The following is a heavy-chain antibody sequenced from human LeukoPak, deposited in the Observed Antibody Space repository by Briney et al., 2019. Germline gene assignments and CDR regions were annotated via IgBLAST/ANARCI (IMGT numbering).Heavy chain of an antibody. CDR1: GFTFSNAW. CDR3: TTDAYYDILTGYYTPLGY. V-gene: IGHV3-15*01. D-gene: IGHD3-9*01. Sequence: GGSLRLSCAASGFTFSNAWMSWVRQAPGKGLEWVGRIKSKTDGGTTDYAAPVKGRFTISRDDSKNTLYLQMNSLKTEDTAVYYCTTDAYYDILTGYYTPLGYWGQGTLVTVSS. CDR2: IKSKTDGGTT. J-gene: IGHJ4*02.